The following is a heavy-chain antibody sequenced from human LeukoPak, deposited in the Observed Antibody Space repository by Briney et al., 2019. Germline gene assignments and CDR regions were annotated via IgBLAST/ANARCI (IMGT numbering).Heavy chain of an antibody. V-gene: IGHV3-7*01. CDR1: GFTLSSYW. CDR3: AREDIVVVGLFDY. CDR2: IKQDGSEK. Sequence: SGGSLRLSCAASGFTLSSYWVSWVRQAPGKGLAWVANIKQDGSEKYYVDSVKGRFTISRDNAKNSLYLQMNSLRAEDTAVYYCAREDIVVVGLFDYWGQGTLVTVSS. D-gene: IGHD2-2*01. J-gene: IGHJ4*02.